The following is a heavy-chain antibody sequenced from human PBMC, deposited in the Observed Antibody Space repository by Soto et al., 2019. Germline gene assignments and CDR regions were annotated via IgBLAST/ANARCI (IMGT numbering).Heavy chain of an antibody. CDR1: GGSISSGDYY. CDR2: IYYSGST. CDR3: ARVYTTVTTFFDY. D-gene: IGHD4-17*01. V-gene: IGHV4-30-4*01. Sequence: SETLSLTCTVSGGSISSGDYYWSWIRQPPGKGLEWIGYIYYSGSTYYNPSLKSRVTISVDTSKNQFSLKLSSVTATDTAVYYCARVYTTVTTFFDYWGQGTLVTVSS. J-gene: IGHJ4*02.